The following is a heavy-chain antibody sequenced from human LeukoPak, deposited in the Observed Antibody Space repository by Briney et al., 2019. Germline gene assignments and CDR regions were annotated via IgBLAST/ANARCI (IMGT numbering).Heavy chain of an antibody. V-gene: IGHV3-21*01. CDR1: GFTFSSYS. CDR2: ISSSSSYI. CDR3: ARDPSDYYDSSGSSHHFDY. Sequence: GGSLRLSCAASGFTFSSYSMNWVRQAPGKGLEWVSSISSSSSYIYYADSVKGRFTISRDNAKNSLYLQMNSPRAEDTAVYYCARDPSDYYDSSGSSHHFDYWGQGTLVTVSS. J-gene: IGHJ4*02. D-gene: IGHD3-22*01.